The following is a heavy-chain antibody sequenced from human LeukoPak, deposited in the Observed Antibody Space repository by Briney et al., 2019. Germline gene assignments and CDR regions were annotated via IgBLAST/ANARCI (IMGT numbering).Heavy chain of an antibody. V-gene: IGHV3-23*01. CDR2: ISGSDDST. CDR3: AKGHYYGSGSLDY. J-gene: IGHJ4*02. CDR1: GFTFSTYA. D-gene: IGHD3-10*01. Sequence: PGGSLRLSCAASGFTFSTYAMSWVRQAPGRGLEWVSAISGSDDSTYYADSVKGRFTISRDNSKNTLYVQMNSLRAEDTAVYYCAKGHYYGSGSLDYWGREPWSPSPQ.